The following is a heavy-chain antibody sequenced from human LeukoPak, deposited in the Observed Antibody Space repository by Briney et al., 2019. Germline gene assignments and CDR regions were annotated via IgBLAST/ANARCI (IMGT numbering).Heavy chain of an antibody. J-gene: IGHJ4*02. CDR2: ISGSGDNT. Sequence: GGSLRLSCAASGFTFSTYAMSWVRQAPGKGLEWVSGISGSGDNTYYADSVKGRFTISRDNSKNTLYVQVNSLGTEDTAAYYCAKGSYYDSSGSFYFDYWGQGTLVTVSS. V-gene: IGHV3-23*01. D-gene: IGHD3-22*01. CDR3: AKGSYYDSSGSFYFDY. CDR1: GFTFSTYA.